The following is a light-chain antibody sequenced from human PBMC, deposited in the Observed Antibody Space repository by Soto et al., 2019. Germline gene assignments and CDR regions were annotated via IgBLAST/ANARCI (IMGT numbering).Light chain of an antibody. CDR1: QSVSSNY. V-gene: IGKV3-20*01. CDR2: VAS. J-gene: IGKJ1*01. Sequence: EMVLTQSPGTLSLSPGARAPLSCRASQSVSSNYLAWYQQKPGQAPRLLIYVASSRATGIPDRFSGSGSGTDFTLTISRLEPEDFAVYYCQQYGTSLWTFGQGTKVDIK. CDR3: QQYGTSLWT.